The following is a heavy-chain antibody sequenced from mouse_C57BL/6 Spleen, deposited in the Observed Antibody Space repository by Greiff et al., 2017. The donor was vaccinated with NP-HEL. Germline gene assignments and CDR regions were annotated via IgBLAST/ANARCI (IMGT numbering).Heavy chain of an antibody. CDR2: INPSSGYT. Sequence: QVQLQQSGAELAKPGASVKLSCKASGYTFTSYWMHWVKQRPGQGLEWIGYINPSSGYTKYNQKFKDKATLTADKSSSTVYMQLSSLTYEDSAVYYCASSPAYYSNYWYFDVWGTGTTVTVSS. V-gene: IGHV1-7*01. J-gene: IGHJ1*03. D-gene: IGHD2-5*01. CDR1: GYTFTSYW. CDR3: ASSPAYYSNYWYFDV.